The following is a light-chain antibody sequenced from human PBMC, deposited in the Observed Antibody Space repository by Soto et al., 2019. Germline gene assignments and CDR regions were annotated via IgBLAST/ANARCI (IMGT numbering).Light chain of an antibody. CDR1: NSDVGAFNY. Sequence: QSALTQPASVSGSPGQSITISCTGTNSDVGAFNYVSWYQQHPGKAPKIMIYEVSNRPSGVSNRFSGSKSGNTASLTISGLQPEDEADYYCSSYTGSTTVVFGGGTKVTVL. V-gene: IGLV2-14*01. CDR3: SSYTGSTTVV. J-gene: IGLJ2*01. CDR2: EVS.